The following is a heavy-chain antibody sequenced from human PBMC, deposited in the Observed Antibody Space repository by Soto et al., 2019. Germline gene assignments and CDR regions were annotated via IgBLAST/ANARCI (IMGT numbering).Heavy chain of an antibody. D-gene: IGHD6-19*01. J-gene: IGHJ4*02. V-gene: IGHV1-18*04. Sequence: QVQRVQSGAEVKKPVASVKVTCKTSGYTFTKYVISWVRQAPGHGLEWMGWINPYNGNTNYAQKFQDRDTMTTATAATTAYTELTRLRSDYTALYYCARGTAAIPVASDYCFDYWGQGTLVSVSS. CDR1: GYTFTKYV. CDR3: ARGTAAIPVASDYCFDY. CDR2: INPYNGNT.